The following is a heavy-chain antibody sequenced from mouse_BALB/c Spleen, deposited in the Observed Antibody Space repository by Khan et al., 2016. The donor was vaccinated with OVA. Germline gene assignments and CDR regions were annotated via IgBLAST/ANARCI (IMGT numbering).Heavy chain of an antibody. D-gene: IGHD2-12*01. Sequence: EVQLQESGPSLVKPSQTLSLSCSVTGDSITSGFWNWIRKFPGNKFEYLGYITYSGNIYYNPSLKSRISITRDTSKIQYKLNLNSVTNADTATYYCARSYDSWAMDYWGQGTSVTVSS. CDR2: ITYSGNI. CDR3: ARSYDSWAMDY. V-gene: IGHV3-8*02. CDR1: GDSITSGF. J-gene: IGHJ4*01.